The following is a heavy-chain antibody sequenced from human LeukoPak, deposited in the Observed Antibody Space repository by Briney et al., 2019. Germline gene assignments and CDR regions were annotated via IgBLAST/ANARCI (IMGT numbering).Heavy chain of an antibody. CDR3: AFEIGRSQGAFDI. V-gene: IGHV3-33*01. D-gene: IGHD1-26*01. CDR1: GFTFSKYA. CDR2: IWNDGSDE. Sequence: GGSLRLSCAASGFTFSKYAMHWVRQTPGKGLEWVAAIWNDGSDENYADSVKGRFTISSDNSKDTLYLQMNSLRAEDTAVYYCAFEIGRSQGAFDIWGQGTMITISS. J-gene: IGHJ3*02.